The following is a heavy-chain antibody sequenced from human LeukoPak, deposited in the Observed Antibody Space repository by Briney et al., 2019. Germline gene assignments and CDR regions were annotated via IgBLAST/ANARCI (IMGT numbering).Heavy chain of an antibody. CDR2: ISSSGSTI. V-gene: IGHV3-48*03. J-gene: IGHJ4*02. D-gene: IGHD3-10*01. CDR3: AKDGYYYGSGSYYNF. CDR1: GFTFSSYE. Sequence: PGGSLRLSCAASGFTFSSYEMNWVRQAPGKGLEWVSYISSSGSTIYYADSVKGRFTISRDNSKNTLYLQMSSLRAEDTAVYYCAKDGYYYGSGSYYNFWGQGTLVTVSS.